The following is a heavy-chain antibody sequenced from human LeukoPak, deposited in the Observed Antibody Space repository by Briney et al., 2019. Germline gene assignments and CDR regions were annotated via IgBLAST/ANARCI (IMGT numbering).Heavy chain of an antibody. D-gene: IGHD7-27*01. Sequence: SQTLSLTCTVSGGSMNNRDYYWSWIRQPPGKGLEWIGYIYYSGSTYYNPSLKSRVTISEDTPKNQFYLKLTPATAADTAVYYCARNWGAAGWDNYNGMDVWGQGTRVIVSS. J-gene: IGHJ6*02. CDR3: ARNWGAAGWDNYNGMDV. CDR2: IYYSGST. CDR1: GGSMNNRDYY. V-gene: IGHV4-30-4*01.